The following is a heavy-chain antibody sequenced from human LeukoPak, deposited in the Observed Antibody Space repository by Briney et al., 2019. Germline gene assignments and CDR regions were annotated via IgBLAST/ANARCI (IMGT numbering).Heavy chain of an antibody. CDR2: SSYI. V-gene: IGHV3-21*01. J-gene: IGHJ6*02. Sequence: SSYIYYADSVKGRFTIPRDNAKNSLYPQMNSLRAEDTAVYYCAREIAAAGPYYYYGMDVWGQGTTVTVSS. D-gene: IGHD6-13*01. CDR3: AREIAAAGPYYYYGMDV.